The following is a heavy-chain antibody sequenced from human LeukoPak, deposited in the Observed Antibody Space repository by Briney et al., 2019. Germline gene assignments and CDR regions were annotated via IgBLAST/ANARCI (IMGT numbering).Heavy chain of an antibody. J-gene: IGHJ4*02. CDR2: IDPSDSYT. V-gene: IGHV5-10-1*01. D-gene: IGHD6-13*01. CDR3: ARHAYSSSPFDY. CDR1: GYSFTSYW. Sequence: GESLKISCKGSGYSFTSYWISWVRQMPGKGLEWMGRIDPSDSYTNYSPSFQGHVTISADKSIGTAYLQWSSLKASDTAMYYCARHAYSSSPFDYWGQGTLVTVSS.